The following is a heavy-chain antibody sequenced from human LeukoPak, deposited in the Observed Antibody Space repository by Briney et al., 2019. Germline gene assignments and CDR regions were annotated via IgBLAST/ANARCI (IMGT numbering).Heavy chain of an antibody. V-gene: IGHV4-61*02. CDR2: IYTSGST. D-gene: IGHD3-3*01. J-gene: IGHJ4*02. CDR3: ARAGKYYDFWSAQFDY. CDR1: GGSISSGSYY. Sequence: PSQTLSLTCTVSGGSISSGSYYWSWVRQPAGKGLEWIGRIYTSGSTNYNPSLKSRVTISVETSKNQFSLKLSSVTAADTAVYYCARAGKYYDFWSAQFDYWGQGTLVTVSS.